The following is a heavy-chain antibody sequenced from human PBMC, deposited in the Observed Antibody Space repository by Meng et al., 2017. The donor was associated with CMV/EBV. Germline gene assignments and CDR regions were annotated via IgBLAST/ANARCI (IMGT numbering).Heavy chain of an antibody. CDR3: ARTAVPPYYYDSSGYSMDV. J-gene: IGHJ6*02. CDR1: GYTFTSYY. D-gene: IGHD3-22*01. CDR2: INPSGGST. Sequence: ASVKVSCKASGYTFTSYYMHWVRQAPGQGLEWMGIINPSGGSTSYAQKFQGRVTMTRDTSTSTVYMELSSLRSEDTAVYYCARTAVPPYYYDSSGYSMDVWGQETTVTVSS. V-gene: IGHV1-46*01.